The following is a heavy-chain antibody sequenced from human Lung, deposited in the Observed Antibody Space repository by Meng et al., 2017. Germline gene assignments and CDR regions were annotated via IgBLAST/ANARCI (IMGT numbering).Heavy chain of an antibody. CDR3: ARPKQANWYFDL. Sequence: QVQRQQCDPGIVKPSETLSRTVAVYGGSFSGYYWSWIRQPPGKELEWIGEINHSRSTNYNPSLKSRVTISVDTSKNQFSLKLSSVTAADTAVYYCARPKQANWYFDLWGRGTLVTVSS. D-gene: IGHD1/OR15-1a*01. CDR1: GGSFSGYY. CDR2: INHSRST. J-gene: IGHJ2*01. V-gene: IGHV4-34*01.